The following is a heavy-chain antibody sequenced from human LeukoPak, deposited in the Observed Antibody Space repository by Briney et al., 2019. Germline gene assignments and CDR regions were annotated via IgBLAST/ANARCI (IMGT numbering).Heavy chain of an antibody. CDR1: GGSFSGYY. V-gene: IGHV4-34*01. J-gene: IGHJ6*02. D-gene: IGHD2/OR15-2a*01. CDR3: ARDSNAGTYGMDV. CDR2: INHSGST. Sequence: KPSETLSLTCAVYGGSFSGYYWSWIRQPPGKGLEWIGEINHSGSTNYNPSLKSRVTISVDTSKNQFSLKLSSVTAADTAVYYCARDSNAGTYGMDVWGQGTTVTVSS.